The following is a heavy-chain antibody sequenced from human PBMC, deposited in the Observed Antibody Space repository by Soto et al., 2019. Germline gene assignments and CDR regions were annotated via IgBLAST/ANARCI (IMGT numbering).Heavy chain of an antibody. CDR3: ASSLLTPFDY. J-gene: IGHJ4*02. Sequence: GGSLRLSCAASGFTFSSYWMHWVRQVPGKGLVWVSRINSDGSSTFYAASVKGRFTISRDNAKNTLYLQMNSLRAEDTAVYYCASSLLTPFDYWGQGTLVTVSS. D-gene: IGHD7-27*01. V-gene: IGHV3-74*01. CDR2: INSDGSST. CDR1: GFTFSSYW.